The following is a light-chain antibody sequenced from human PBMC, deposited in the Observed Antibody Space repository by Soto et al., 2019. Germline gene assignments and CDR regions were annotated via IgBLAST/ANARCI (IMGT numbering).Light chain of an antibody. Sequence: QSVVTQPPSVSGTPGQGVIISCSNVGRHEVSWYQQVPGMAPKLLIHTTSQRPSGVPDRFAASKSGTSAALAIRGLQSDDEADYVGSSWDDSLSGVVFGRGTKLTVL. CDR2: TTS. CDR1: NVGRHE. V-gene: IGLV1-44*01. CDR3: SSWDDSLSGVV. J-gene: IGLJ2*01.